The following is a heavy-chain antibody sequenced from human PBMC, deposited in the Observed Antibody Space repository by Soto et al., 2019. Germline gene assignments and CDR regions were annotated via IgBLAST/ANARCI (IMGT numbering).Heavy chain of an antibody. V-gene: IGHV4-4*07. CDR3: VRGRSYSVYDF. CDR1: GGSISGHS. J-gene: IGHJ4*02. Sequence: SETLSLTCTVSGGSISGHSWVWIRQPAGKGLEWIGHIYPSGSTSYNPSLRSRVTMSLDTSSNQIFLNLTSVTAADTAVFYCVRGRSYSVYDFWGPGTLVTVYS. CDR2: IYPSGST. D-gene: IGHD5-12*01.